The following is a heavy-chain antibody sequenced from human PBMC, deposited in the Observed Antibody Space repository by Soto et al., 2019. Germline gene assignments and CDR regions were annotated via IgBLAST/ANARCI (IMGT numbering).Heavy chain of an antibody. J-gene: IGHJ5*02. D-gene: IGHD3-10*01. CDR1: GYTLTELS. CDR3: ATLYGSGSYYNNWFDP. V-gene: IGHV1-24*01. Sequence: ASVKVSCKVSGYTLTELSMHWVRQAPGKGLEWMGGFDPEDGETIYAQKFQGRVTMTEDTSTDTAYMELSSLRSEDTAVYYCATLYGSGSYYNNWFDPCGHGTLVTVSS. CDR2: FDPEDGET.